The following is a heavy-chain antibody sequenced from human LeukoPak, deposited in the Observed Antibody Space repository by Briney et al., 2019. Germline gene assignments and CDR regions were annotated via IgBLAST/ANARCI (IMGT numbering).Heavy chain of an antibody. CDR2: IYTTGCT. CDR3: ARHPAEIATITDDAFDI. CDR1: GSSIGTYS. J-gene: IGHJ3*02. Sequence: PSETLSLTCTVSGSSIGTYSWSWIRQPPGKGLEWVGYIYTTGCTHYIPSLKSRVTISLDTSKNQLSLRLSSVTAADSAVFYCARHPAEIATITDDAFDIWGQGTMVTVSS. V-gene: IGHV4-4*09. D-gene: IGHD5-24*01.